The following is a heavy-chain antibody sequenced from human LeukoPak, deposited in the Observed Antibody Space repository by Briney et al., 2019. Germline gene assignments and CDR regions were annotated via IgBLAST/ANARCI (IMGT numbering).Heavy chain of an antibody. J-gene: IGHJ4*02. V-gene: IGHV3-74*03. Sequence: GGSLSLSCAASGFSFSPTWMHWVRQPPGQGLVWVARITSDGTSISYAESVKGRFTISRDNAKNSLYLQMNSLRAEDTALYYCARDMSSGWYENDYWGQGTLVTVSS. D-gene: IGHD6-19*01. CDR2: ITSDGTSI. CDR3: ARDMSSGWYENDY. CDR1: GFSFSPTW.